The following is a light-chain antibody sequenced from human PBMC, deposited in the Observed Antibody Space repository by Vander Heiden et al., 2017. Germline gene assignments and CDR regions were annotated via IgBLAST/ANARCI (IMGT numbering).Light chain of an antibody. CDR1: KSVSSTY. CDR3: QQYGSLPIT. J-gene: IGKJ5*01. CDR2: GAS. Sequence: EIVLTHSPGSLSVSPGERATISCRASKSVSSTYLAWYQHKPGQAPRLLIYGASSRATGIPERFGGSGSGTDFTLTIRRLEPEDFAVYYCQQYGSLPITFGQGTRLEIK. V-gene: IGKV3-20*01.